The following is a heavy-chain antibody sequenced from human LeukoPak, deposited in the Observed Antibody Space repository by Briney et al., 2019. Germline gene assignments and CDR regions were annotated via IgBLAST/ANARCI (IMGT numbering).Heavy chain of an antibody. V-gene: IGHV3-48*04. CDR2: ISSSSRTI. CDR3: ARGHSGSYQCDY. CDR1: GFTFSSYN. J-gene: IGHJ4*02. Sequence: GGSLRLSCAASGFTFSSYNMNWVRQAPGKGLEWVSYISSSSRTIYYADSVKGRFTISRDNAKNSLYLQMNSLRAEDTAVYYCARGHSGSYQCDYWGQGTLVTVSS. D-gene: IGHD1-26*01.